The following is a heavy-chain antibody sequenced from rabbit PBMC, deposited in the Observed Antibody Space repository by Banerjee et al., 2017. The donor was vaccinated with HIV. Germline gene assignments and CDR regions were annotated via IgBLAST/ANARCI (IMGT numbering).Heavy chain of an antibody. D-gene: IGHD7-1*01. CDR3: ARIYGTSTYVGDL. CDR1: GFSFSSSYW. Sequence: QEQLVESGGGLVQPEGSLTLTCTASGFSFSSSYWICWVRQAPGKGLEWIACISAGSSGSTYYATWAKGRVTISKTSSTTVTLQMTSLTAADTATYFCARIYGTSTYVGDLWGPGTLVTVS. J-gene: IGHJ4*01. CDR2: ISAGSSGST. V-gene: IGHV1S45*01.